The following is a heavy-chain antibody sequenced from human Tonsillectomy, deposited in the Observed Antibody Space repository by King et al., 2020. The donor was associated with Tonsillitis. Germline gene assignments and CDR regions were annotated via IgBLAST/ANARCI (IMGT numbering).Heavy chain of an antibody. CDR1: GGSISSYY. CDR2: IYYSGST. Sequence: QLQESGPGLVKPSETLSLTCTVSGGSISSYYWSWIRQPPGKGLEWIGYIYYSGSTNYNPPLKSRVSISLDTTKNQFSLKLSSVTAADTAVYYCARGGRSSTSPYYYYYYYMDVWGRGTTVTVSS. D-gene: IGHD2-2*01. CDR3: ARGGRSSTSPYYYYYYYMDV. J-gene: IGHJ6*03. V-gene: IGHV4-59*01.